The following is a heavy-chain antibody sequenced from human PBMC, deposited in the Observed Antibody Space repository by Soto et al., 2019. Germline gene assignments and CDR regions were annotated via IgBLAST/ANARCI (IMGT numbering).Heavy chain of an antibody. J-gene: IGHJ4*02. CDR3: ARTRGGYDYFDF. Sequence: SETLSLTCTVSGGSISSYYWSWIRQPPGKGLEWIGYIHGGGSTNYSPSLKSRVTISVDTSKNQFSLKLSSVTAADTAMYYCARTRGGYDYFDFWGQGTLVTVSS. D-gene: IGHD5-12*01. CDR1: GGSISSYY. CDR2: IHGGGST. V-gene: IGHV4-59*01.